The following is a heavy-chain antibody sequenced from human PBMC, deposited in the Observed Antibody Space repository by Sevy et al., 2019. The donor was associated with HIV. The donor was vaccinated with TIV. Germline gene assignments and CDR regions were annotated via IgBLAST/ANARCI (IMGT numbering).Heavy chain of an antibody. V-gene: IGHV4-59*08. CDR2: IYYNGHI. CDR1: GGSITSLY. Sequence: SETVSLTCTVSGGSITSLYWNWIRQPPGKGLEWIANIYYNGHINYNPSLKSRVTLSLDTSKNQFSLRLSSVTAADTAMYYCAGENAWGRGYSWGQGTLVTVSS. D-gene: IGHD1-26*01. J-gene: IGHJ4*02. CDR3: AGENAWGRGYS.